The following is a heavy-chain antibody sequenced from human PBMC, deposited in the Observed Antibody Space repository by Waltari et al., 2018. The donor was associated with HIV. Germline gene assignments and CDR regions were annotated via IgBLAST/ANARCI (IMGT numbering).Heavy chain of an antibody. CDR1: GGPITSGRYS. V-gene: IGHV4-61*02. CDR2: IYTSGST. J-gene: IGHJ3*02. CDR3: ARDRNYYYDSSGYFFNAFDI. D-gene: IGHD3-22*01. Sequence: QVLLQASGAGLVKPSQTLSLTCTVSGGPITSGRYSWTWIRQPAGKGLEWIGRIYTSGSTNYNPSLKSRVTISVDTSKNQFSLKLSSVTAADTAVYYCARDRNYYYDSSGYFFNAFDIWGQGTMVTVSS.